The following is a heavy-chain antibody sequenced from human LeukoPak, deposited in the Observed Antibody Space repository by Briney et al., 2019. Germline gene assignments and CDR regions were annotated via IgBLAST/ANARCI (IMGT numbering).Heavy chain of an antibody. Sequence: PSQTLSLTCTVSGGSISSGGYYWSWIRQHPGKGLEWIGYIYYSGSTYYNPSLKSRVTISVDTSKNQFSLKLSSVTAADTAVYYRARVWNDYGDYVPDYWGQGTLVTVSS. CDR1: GGSISSGGYY. D-gene: IGHD4-17*01. CDR2: IYYSGST. J-gene: IGHJ4*02. CDR3: ARVWNDYGDYVPDY. V-gene: IGHV4-31*03.